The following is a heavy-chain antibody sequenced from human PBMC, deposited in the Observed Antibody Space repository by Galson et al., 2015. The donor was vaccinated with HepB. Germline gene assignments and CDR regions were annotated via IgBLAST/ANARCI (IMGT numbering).Heavy chain of an antibody. CDR3: ARQFNGLYRGDLDY. Sequence: SETLSLTCTVSGGSISSSAYYWGWIRQTPGKGLEWIANIFYTGNTFYNPSLKSRVTISSDTSKNQFSLNLASVTAADTAVYYCARQFNGLYRGDLDYWGQGILVTVSS. CDR2: IFYTGNT. D-gene: IGHD3-16*01. V-gene: IGHV4-39*01. J-gene: IGHJ4*02. CDR1: GGSISSSAYY.